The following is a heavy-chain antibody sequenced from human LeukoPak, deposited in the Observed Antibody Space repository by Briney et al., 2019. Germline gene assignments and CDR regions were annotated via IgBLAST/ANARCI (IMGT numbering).Heavy chain of an antibody. CDR3: AREDVDTSRAKVDC. D-gene: IGHD5-18*01. CDR1: GGTFRNYG. J-gene: IGHJ4*02. CDR2: IFPIIGIA. V-gene: IGHV1-69*05. Sequence: SVKVSCKASGGTFRNYGISWVRQAPGQGREWMGGIFPIIGIAKYAQKFQGRATITTDEIMSTAYMELSSLRSEDTAVYYCAREDVDTSRAKVDCWGQGTQVTVSS.